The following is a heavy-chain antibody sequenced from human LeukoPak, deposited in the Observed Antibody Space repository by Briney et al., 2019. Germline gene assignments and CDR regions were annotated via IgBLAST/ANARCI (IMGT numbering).Heavy chain of an antibody. D-gene: IGHD6-19*01. J-gene: IGHJ4*02. CDR2: ISGDGSST. CDR1: GFTFHDYA. Sequence: GGSLRLSCAAAGFTFHDYAMHWVCQAPGKGLEWVSHISGDGSSTYYADSVKGRFTISRDNSKNSLYLQMNSLTTEDTALYYCAKGGGWLVDYWGQGTLVTVSS. V-gene: IGHV3-43*02. CDR3: AKGGGWLVDY.